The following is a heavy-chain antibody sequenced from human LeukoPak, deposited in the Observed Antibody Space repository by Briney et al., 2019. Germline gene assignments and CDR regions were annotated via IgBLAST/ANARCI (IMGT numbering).Heavy chain of an antibody. CDR3: VRDQGYCTSASCRGDAFDV. CDR2: IKEAGSEK. Sequence: GGSLRLSCAASGFTFSTHWMSWVRQAPGKGLEWVAKIKEAGSEKYYVDSVKGRFTISRDNAKNSLSLQMHSLRDEDTAVYYCVRDQGYCTSASCRGDAFDVWGQGSMVSVSS. D-gene: IGHD2-2*01. J-gene: IGHJ3*01. CDR1: GFTFSTHW. V-gene: IGHV3-7*01.